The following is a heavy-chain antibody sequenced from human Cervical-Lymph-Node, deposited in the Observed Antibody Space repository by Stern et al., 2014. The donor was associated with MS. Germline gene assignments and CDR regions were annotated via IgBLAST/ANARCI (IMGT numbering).Heavy chain of an antibody. CDR1: GGTFSSSG. V-gene: IGHV1-69*09. CDR3: ATLGVTTGDFDP. CDR2: IIPILSIT. Sequence: QVQLGQSGSEVKKPGSSVRVSCKASGGTFSSSGISWVRQAPGPGLEWMGRIIPILSITNYAQNFQGRVTITADKSTSTAYMELSSLRSEGTAVYYCATLGVTTGDFDPWGQGTLVTVSS. D-gene: IGHD4-17*01. J-gene: IGHJ5*02.